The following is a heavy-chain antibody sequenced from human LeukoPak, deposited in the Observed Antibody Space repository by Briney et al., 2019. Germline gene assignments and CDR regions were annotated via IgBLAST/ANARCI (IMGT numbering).Heavy chain of an antibody. Sequence: GGSLRLSCAASGFTFSNYAMSWVRQAPGKGLEWVSGISGSGGNTYYADSVKGRFTISRDNSKKTLYLLMNSLRPGDTAVYYCVREDTPATANYWGQGTLVTISS. J-gene: IGHJ4*02. CDR1: GFTFSNYA. V-gene: IGHV3-23*01. CDR3: VREDTPATANY. CDR2: ISGSGGNT. D-gene: IGHD2-21*02.